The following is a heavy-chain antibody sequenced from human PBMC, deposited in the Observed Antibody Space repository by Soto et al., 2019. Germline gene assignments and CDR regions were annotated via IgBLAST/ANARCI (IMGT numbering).Heavy chain of an antibody. CDR3: ARDPSSTGSLYFDY. V-gene: IGHV3-30*04. CDR2: ISYEGSNT. J-gene: IGHJ4*02. D-gene: IGHD1-1*01. CDR1: GFTFSSYA. Sequence: GGSLRLSCAASGFTFSSYAMHWVRQAPGKGLEWVALISYEGSNTYYADSVKGRFTISRDSSKNTLYLQMNSLRAEDKAVYYCARDPSSTGSLYFDYWGQGTLVTVSS.